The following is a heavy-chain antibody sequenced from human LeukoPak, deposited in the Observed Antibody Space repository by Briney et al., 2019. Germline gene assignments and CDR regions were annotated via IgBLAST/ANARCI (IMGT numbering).Heavy chain of an antibody. CDR1: GGSITITNYY. V-gene: IGHV4-39*01. CDR3: ARHRGRNGGYVFDY. J-gene: IGHJ4*02. D-gene: IGHD2-8*01. Sequence: TPSETLSLTCSVSGGSITITNYYWGWVRQPPGKGLEWIGSMYHSGTTYYNPSLKTRLTISVDTSKNQFSLNLSAVTAADTALYFCARHRGRNGGYVFDYWGQGTLVTVSS. CDR2: MYHSGTT.